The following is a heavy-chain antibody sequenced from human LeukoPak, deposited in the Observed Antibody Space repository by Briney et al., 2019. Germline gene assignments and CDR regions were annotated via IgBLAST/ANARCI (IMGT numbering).Heavy chain of an antibody. CDR1: GFSFSGHW. Sequence: GGSLRLSCTASGFSFSGHWKHWARQLPGKGLVWVSRISPTGSTTSYADSVKGRFTVSRDNAKNTLYLQVNNLRAEDTAVYYCARGPNSNWYGVDFWGQGTLLTVSS. CDR3: ARGPNSNWYGVDF. CDR2: ISPTGSTT. V-gene: IGHV3-74*01. J-gene: IGHJ4*02. D-gene: IGHD6-13*01.